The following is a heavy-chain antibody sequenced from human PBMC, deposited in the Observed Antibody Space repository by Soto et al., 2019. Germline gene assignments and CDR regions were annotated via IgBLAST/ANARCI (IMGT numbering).Heavy chain of an antibody. Sequence: GASVKVSCKASGYTFTSYGISWVRQAPGQGLERMGWISAYNGNTNYAQKLQGRVTMTTDTSTSTAYMELRSLRSDDTAVYYCALVPGRAVAGTIDYWAQGTLVPVSS. J-gene: IGHJ4*02. D-gene: IGHD6-19*01. CDR1: GYTFTSYG. CDR3: ALVPGRAVAGTIDY. CDR2: ISAYNGNT. V-gene: IGHV1-18*01.